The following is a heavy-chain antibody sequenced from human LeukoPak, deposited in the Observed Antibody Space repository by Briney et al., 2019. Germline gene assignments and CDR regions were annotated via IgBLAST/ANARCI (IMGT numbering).Heavy chain of an antibody. J-gene: IGHJ4*02. CDR3: AKDLSSTSDELDY. V-gene: IGHV3-33*06. CDR2: IWYDGSNK. D-gene: IGHD2-2*01. CDR1: GFTFSSYG. Sequence: GRSLRLSCAASGFTFSSYGMHWVRQAPGKGLEWVAVIWYDGSNKYYADSVKGRFTISRDNSKNTLYLQMNSLRAEDTAVYYCAKDLSSTSDELDYWGQGTLVTVSS.